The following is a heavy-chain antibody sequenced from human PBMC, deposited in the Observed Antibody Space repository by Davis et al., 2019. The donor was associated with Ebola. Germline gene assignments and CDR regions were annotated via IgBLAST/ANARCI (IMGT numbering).Heavy chain of an antibody. CDR2: IYPADSDT. D-gene: IGHD1-26*01. CDR1: GYSFTSYW. CDR3: ARQMWGYSYYGMDV. Sequence: KVSCKGSGYSFTSYWIGWVRQMPGEGLEWMGIIYPADSDTRYSPSFQGHVTISADKSISTAYLQWSSLKASDTAMYYCARQMWGYSYYGMDVWGQGTTVTISS. J-gene: IGHJ6*02. V-gene: IGHV5-51*01.